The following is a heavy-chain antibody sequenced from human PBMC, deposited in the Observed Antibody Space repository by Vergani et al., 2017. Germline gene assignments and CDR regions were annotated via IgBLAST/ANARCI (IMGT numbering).Heavy chain of an antibody. V-gene: IGHV1-46*01. CDR2: INPSGGST. Sequence: QVQLVQSGAEVKKPGASVKVSCKASGYTFTSYYMHWVRQAPGQGLEWMGIINPSGGSTSYAQKFQGRVTMTRDTSTSTVYMELSSLRSEDTAVDYCARAGVIVPAANYYFDYWGQGTLVTVSS. D-gene: IGHD2-2*01. CDR3: ARAGVIVPAANYYFDY. CDR1: GYTFTSYY. J-gene: IGHJ4*02.